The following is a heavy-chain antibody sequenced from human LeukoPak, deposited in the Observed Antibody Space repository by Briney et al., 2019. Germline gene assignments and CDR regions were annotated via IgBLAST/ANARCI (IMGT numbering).Heavy chain of an antibody. CDR2: IYPCDSDI. D-gene: IGHD2-15*01. J-gene: IGHJ5*02. V-gene: IGHV5-51*01. CDR3: ARGPRYFDP. Sequence: KLGESLKTSCKGSGYSFTNYWIGWVRQMPGKGLEWMGIIYPCDSDIRYSPSFQGQVTISADKSISTAYLQWSSLKASDTAMYYCARGPRYFDPWGQGPLVTVSS. CDR1: GYSFTNYW.